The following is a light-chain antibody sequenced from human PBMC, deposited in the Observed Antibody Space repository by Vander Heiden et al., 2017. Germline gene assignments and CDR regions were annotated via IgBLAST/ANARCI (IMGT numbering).Light chain of an antibody. Sequence: DIQLPQSPSPLSASVGDRVTITCRASQSISSWLAWYQQKPGKAPKLLIYKASSLESGVPARFSGSGSGTEFTLTISSLQPDDFATYYCQQYNSYPYTFGQGTKLEIK. J-gene: IGKJ2*01. V-gene: IGKV1-5*03. CDR2: KAS. CDR1: QSISSW. CDR3: QQYNSYPYT.